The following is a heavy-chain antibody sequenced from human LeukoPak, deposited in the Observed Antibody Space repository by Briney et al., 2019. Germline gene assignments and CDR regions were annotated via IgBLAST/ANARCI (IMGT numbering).Heavy chain of an antibody. CDR3: VSEASGNYHGFNS. J-gene: IGHJ4*02. V-gene: IGHV3-11*04. Sequence: PGGSLRLSCEASGFSLNSTFIRRSLQAPGKGLEWISYITNTGRSTNYADAVKGRFTISRDNGKQSVYLEMTDLRAEDTAVYYCVSEASGNYHGFNSWGQGTLVIVSS. CDR1: GFSLNSTF. D-gene: IGHD6-19*01. CDR2: ITNTGRST.